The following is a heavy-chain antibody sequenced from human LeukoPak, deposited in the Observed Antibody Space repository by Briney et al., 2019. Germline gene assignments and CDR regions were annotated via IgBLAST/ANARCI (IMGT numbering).Heavy chain of an antibody. V-gene: IGHV4-31*03. Sequence: PSETLSLTCTVSGGSISSGGYYWSWIRQHPGKGLEWIGYIYYSGSAYYNPSLKSRVTISVDTSENQFSLKLSSVTAADTAVYYCAREGAVAGHLSYWGQGTLVTVSS. CDR1: GGSISSGGYY. D-gene: IGHD6-19*01. CDR2: IYYSGSA. CDR3: AREGAVAGHLSY. J-gene: IGHJ4*02.